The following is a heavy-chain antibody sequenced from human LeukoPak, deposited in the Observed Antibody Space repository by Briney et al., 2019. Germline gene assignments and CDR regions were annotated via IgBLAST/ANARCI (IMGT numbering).Heavy chain of an antibody. J-gene: IGHJ4*02. D-gene: IGHD3-10*01. CDR3: AHRLVQGHYYDSGKFDY. CDR1: GFSLSTSGVG. V-gene: IGHV2-5*02. CDR2: IYWDDDK. Sequence: SGPTLVNPTQTLTLTCTFSGFSLSTSGVGVGWIRQPPGKALECLALIYWDDDKRYSPSLKSRLTITKDTSKNQVVLTMTNKDPVDTATYYCAHRLVQGHYYDSGKFDYWGQGTLVTVSS.